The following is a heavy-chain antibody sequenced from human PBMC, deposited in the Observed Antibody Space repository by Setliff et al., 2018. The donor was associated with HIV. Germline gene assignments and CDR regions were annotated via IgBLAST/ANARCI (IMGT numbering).Heavy chain of an antibody. D-gene: IGHD6-19*01. Sequence: SETLSLTCTVSGDSINNYYWNWIRQPAGKGLEWIGRIHSSGSANYSPSLESRVTMSIDTSKSQFSLRLTSVTAADTAVYYCAREVEYSSGWFLVDYWGQGALVTVSS. CDR1: GDSINNYY. J-gene: IGHJ4*02. CDR3: AREVEYSSGWFLVDY. V-gene: IGHV4-4*07. CDR2: IHSSGSA.